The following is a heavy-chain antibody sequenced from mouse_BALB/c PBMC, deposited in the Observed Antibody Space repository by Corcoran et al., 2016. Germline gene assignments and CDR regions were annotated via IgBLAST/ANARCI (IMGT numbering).Heavy chain of an antibody. J-gene: IGHJ1*01. CDR1: GFSLSTSGMS. CDR2: IWWNDDK. CDR3: ARSAFYCSGHWYFDL. D-gene: IGHD1-1*01. Sequence: QVTLKESGPGILQHSQTLSLTCSFSGFSLSTSGMSVVWIRQPSGKGLEWRAHIWWNDDKYYNPALKSRLTISKYTSNNQVFFNIASVVTADTATYYCARSAFYCSGHWYFDLWCSGTTFTVSS. V-gene: IGHV8-8*01.